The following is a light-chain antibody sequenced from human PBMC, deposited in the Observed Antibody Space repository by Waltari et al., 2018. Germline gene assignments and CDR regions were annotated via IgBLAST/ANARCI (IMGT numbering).Light chain of an antibody. CDR1: QSVWRTV. Sequence: SCRARQSVWRTVAWYQQKPGQAPRLLIYGASNRATGIPDRFIGSGSGTEFSLTISGLEPEDSAVYYCQHYLRLPVAFGQGTKVEIK. J-gene: IGKJ1*01. CDR3: QHYLRLPVA. V-gene: IGKV3-20*01. CDR2: GAS.